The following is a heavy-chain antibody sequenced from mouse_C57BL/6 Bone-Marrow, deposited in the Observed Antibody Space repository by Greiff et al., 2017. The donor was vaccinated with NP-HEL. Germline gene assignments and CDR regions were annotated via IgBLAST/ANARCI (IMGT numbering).Heavy chain of an antibody. CDR3: ARHAAPYYFDY. CDR1: GFTFSSYG. Sequence: DVQLVESGGDLVKPGGSLKLSCAASGFTFSSYGMSWVRQTPDKRLEWVATISSGGSYTYYPDSVKGRFTISRDNAKNTLYLQMSSLKSEDTAMYYCARHAAPYYFDYGGQGTTLTVSS. CDR2: ISSGGSYT. J-gene: IGHJ2*01. V-gene: IGHV5-6*01.